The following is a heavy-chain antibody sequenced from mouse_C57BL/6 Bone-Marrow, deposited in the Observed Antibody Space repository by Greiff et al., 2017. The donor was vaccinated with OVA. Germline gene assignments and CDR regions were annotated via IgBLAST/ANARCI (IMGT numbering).Heavy chain of an antibody. CDR2: IDPSDSYT. D-gene: IGHD1-1*01. Sequence: QVQLQQPGAELVKPGASVKLSCKASGYTFTSYWMQWVKQRPGQGLEWIGEIDPSDSYTNYNQKFKGKATLTVDTSSSTAYLQLSSLTSEDSAVDYCAREGIYYYGSSYLMDYWGQGTSVTVSS. CDR3: AREGIYYYGSSYLMDY. V-gene: IGHV1-50*01. J-gene: IGHJ4*01. CDR1: GYTFTSYW.